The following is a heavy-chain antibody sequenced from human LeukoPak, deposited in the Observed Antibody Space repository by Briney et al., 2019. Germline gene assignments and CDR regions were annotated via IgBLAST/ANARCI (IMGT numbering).Heavy chain of an antibody. Sequence: ASVKVSCKASGYTFTSYAMRWVRQAPRQRLEWMGWINAGNGNTKYSQKFQGRVTITRDTSASTAYMELSSLRSEDTAVYYCARGGYCSGGSCYSGWFDPWGQGTLVTVSS. D-gene: IGHD2-15*01. J-gene: IGHJ5*02. CDR1: GYTFTSYA. CDR3: ARGGYCSGGSCYSGWFDP. CDR2: INAGNGNT. V-gene: IGHV1-3*01.